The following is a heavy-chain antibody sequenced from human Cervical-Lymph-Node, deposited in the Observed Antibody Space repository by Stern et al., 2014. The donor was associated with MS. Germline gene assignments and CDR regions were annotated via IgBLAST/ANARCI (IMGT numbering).Heavy chain of an antibody. D-gene: IGHD1-26*01. CDR3: ATTRWDLFTWNWFDP. Sequence: QVQLVESDPGLVKPSQTLSLTCTVSGGSISSSGYYWSWIRQPADKGLEWIGRIHDSGSTYYNPSLKSRVTISMDPAKNQYSLKLTSVTAADTAVYYCATTRWDLFTWNWFDPWGQGTLVTVSS. CDR1: GGSISSSGYY. V-gene: IGHV4-61*02. CDR2: IHDSGST. J-gene: IGHJ5*02.